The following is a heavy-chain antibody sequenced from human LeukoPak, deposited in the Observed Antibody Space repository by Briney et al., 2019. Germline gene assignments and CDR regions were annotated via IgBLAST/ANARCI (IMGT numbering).Heavy chain of an antibody. CDR2: ISYDGSNK. D-gene: IGHD2-21*02. CDR1: GFTFSSYA. V-gene: IGHV3-30-3*01. CDR3: ARDDCGGGCYSGY. Sequence: GGSLRLSCAASGFTFSSYAMHWVRQAPGKGLEWVAVISYDGSNKYYADSVKGRFTISRDNSKNTLYLQMNSLRAEDTAVYYCARDDCGGGCYSGYWGQGTLVTVSS. J-gene: IGHJ4*02.